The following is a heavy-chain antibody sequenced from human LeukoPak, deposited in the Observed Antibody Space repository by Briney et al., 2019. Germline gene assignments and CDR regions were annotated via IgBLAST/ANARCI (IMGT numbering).Heavy chain of an antibody. CDR2: INHSGST. J-gene: IGHJ5*02. V-gene: IGHV4-34*01. CDR3: ARAGSSWSDNWFDP. D-gene: IGHD6-13*01. CDR1: GGSFSGYY. Sequence: SETLSLTCAVYGGSFSGYYWSWIRQPPGKGLEWIGEINHSGSTNYNPSLKSRVTISADTSKNQFSLKLSSVTAADTAVYYCARAGSSWSDNWFDPWGQGTLVTVSS.